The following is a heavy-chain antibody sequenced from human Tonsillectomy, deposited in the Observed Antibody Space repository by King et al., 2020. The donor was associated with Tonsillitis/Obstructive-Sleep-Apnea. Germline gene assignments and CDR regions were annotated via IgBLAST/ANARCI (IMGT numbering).Heavy chain of an antibody. CDR2: IYPGDSDT. Sequence: VQLVESGAEVKKPGESLKISCMGSGYSFTTYWIGWVRQMPGKGLELMGIIYPGDSDTRNSPSFQGQVTISADKSISTAYLQWSSLTASDTAMYYCARSYYDFWRGPLDAFDIWGQGTMVTVSS. D-gene: IGHD3-3*01. CDR1: GYSFTTYW. J-gene: IGHJ3*02. V-gene: IGHV5-51*01. CDR3: ARSYYDFWRGPLDAFDI.